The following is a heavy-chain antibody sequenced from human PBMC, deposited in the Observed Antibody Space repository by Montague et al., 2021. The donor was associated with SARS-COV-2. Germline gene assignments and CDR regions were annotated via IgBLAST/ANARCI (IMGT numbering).Heavy chain of an antibody. CDR2: ISSESAYI. J-gene: IGHJ6*02. D-gene: IGHD6-6*01. CDR3: ARFETSKFHSSGMDV. CDR1: GFTFSSIS. Sequence: SLRLSCAASGFTFSSISMNWVRQAPGKRLEWVSSISSESAYIVYAESVRGRFTISRDNAQNLLYLQMNSLRAEDTAVYYCARFETSKFHSSGMDVWGQGTTVTVSS. V-gene: IGHV3-21*01.